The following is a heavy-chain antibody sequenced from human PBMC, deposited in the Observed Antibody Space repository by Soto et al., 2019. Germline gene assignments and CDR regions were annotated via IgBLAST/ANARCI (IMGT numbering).Heavy chain of an antibody. J-gene: IGHJ4*02. V-gene: IGHV1-69*13. CDR2: IIPIFGTA. D-gene: IGHD4-4*01. Sequence: SVKVSCKASGGTFSSYAISWVRQAPGQGLEWMGGIIPIFGTANYAQKFQGRVTITADESTSTAYMELSSLRPEDTAVYYCARDQAGYRSYYFDYWGQGTLVTVSS. CDR3: ARDQAGYRSYYFDY. CDR1: GGTFSSYA.